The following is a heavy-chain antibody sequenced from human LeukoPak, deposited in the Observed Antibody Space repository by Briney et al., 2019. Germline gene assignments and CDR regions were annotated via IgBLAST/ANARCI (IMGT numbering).Heavy chain of an antibody. J-gene: IGHJ4*02. CDR2: IIPILGIA. CDR1: GGTFSSYA. CDR3: ARVDTAMVFDY. D-gene: IGHD5-18*01. V-gene: IGHV1-69*04. Sequence: ASVKVTCKASGGTFSSYAISWVRQAPGQGLEWMGRIIPILGIANYAQKFQGRVTITADKSTSTAYMELSSLRSEDTAVYYCARVDTAMVFDYWGQGTLVTVSS.